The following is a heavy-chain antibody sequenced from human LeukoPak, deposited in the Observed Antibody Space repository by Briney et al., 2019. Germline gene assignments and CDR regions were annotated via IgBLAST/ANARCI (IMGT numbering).Heavy chain of an antibody. CDR3: ARGSNWGDY. CDR2: IYYTGIT. V-gene: IGHV4-59*08. Sequence: SETLSLTCTVSGGSINSYYWSWIRQPPGKGLEWIGSIYYTGITDYNPSLKSRVTISVDTPKKQFSLKVSSVTAADTAVYYCARGSNWGDYWGRGTLVTVSS. D-gene: IGHD7-27*01. CDR1: GGSINSYY. J-gene: IGHJ4*02.